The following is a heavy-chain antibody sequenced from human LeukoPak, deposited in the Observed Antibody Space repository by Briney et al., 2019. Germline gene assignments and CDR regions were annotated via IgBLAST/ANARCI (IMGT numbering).Heavy chain of an antibody. V-gene: IGHV3-21*01. J-gene: IGHJ4*02. Sequence: GGSLRLSCAASGFTFSSYSMNWVRQAPGKGLEWASSISSSSSYIYYADSVKGRFTISRDNAKNSLYLQMNSLRAEDTAVYYCARPSMEGYYFDYWGQGTLVTVSS. CDR1: GFTFSSYS. CDR2: ISSSSSYI. D-gene: IGHD2/OR15-2a*01. CDR3: ARPSMEGYYFDY.